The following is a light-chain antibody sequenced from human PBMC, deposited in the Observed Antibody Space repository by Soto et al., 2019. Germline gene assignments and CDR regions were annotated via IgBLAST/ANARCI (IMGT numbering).Light chain of an antibody. Sequence: EIVLTQSPATLSLSPGERATLSCRASESVSNYLAWYQQKRGQAPRVLIYDASNRAPGIPARFSGSGSGTDFTLTISSLKPEDFAVYYCQQRSNWPITFGQGTRLEIK. J-gene: IGKJ5*01. V-gene: IGKV3-11*01. CDR2: DAS. CDR1: ESVSNY. CDR3: QQRSNWPIT.